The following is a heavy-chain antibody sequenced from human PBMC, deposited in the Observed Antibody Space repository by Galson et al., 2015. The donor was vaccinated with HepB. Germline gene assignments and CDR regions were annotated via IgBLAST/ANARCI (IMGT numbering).Heavy chain of an antibody. CDR3: ARDSAELDYYDSGSYWYFDL. CDR1: GYTFTRYY. Sequence: SVKVSCKASGYTFTRYYMHWVRQAPGQGLEWMGIINPSGGSTSNAQKFQGRVTMTRDTSTSTVYMEMSSLRSEDTAVYYCARDSAELDYYDSGSYWYFDLWGRGTLVTVSS. D-gene: IGHD3-22*01. J-gene: IGHJ2*01. CDR2: INPSGGST. V-gene: IGHV1-46*03.